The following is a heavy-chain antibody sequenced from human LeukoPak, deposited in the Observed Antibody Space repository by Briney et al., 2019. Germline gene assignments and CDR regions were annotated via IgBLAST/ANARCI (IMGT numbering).Heavy chain of an antibody. D-gene: IGHD3-22*01. Sequence: SETLSLTCTVSGGSISSYYWSWIRQPAGKGLEWIGRLYTSGSTNYNPSLKCRVTMSVDTSKNQFSLKLTSMTAADTAVYYCARGGSSGYYYGWGQGTLVTVSS. CDR2: LYTSGST. CDR1: GGSISSYY. CDR3: ARGGSSGYYYG. V-gene: IGHV4-4*07. J-gene: IGHJ4*02.